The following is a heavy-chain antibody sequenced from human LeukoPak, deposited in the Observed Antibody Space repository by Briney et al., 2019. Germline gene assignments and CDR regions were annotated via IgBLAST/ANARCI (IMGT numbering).Heavy chain of an antibody. CDR3: ARDGPLTITRSHVRGQNAFDI. CDR1: GGTFSSYA. V-gene: IGHV1-69*13. CDR2: IIPIFGTA. D-gene: IGHD3-10*01. J-gene: IGHJ3*02. Sequence: GASVKVSCKASGGTFSSYAISWVRQAPGQGLEWMGGIIPIFGTANYAQKFQGRVTITADESTSTAYMELSSLRSEDTAVYYCARDGPLTITRSHVRGQNAFDIWGQGTMVTVSS.